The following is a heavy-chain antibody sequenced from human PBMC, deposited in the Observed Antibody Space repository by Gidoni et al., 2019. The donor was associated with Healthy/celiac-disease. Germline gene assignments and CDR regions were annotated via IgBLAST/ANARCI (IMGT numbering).Heavy chain of an antibody. V-gene: IGHV5-51*01. J-gene: IGHJ4*02. CDR1: GYSFTSYW. Sequence: EVQLVQSGAEVQQPGESLKISCKGSGYSFTSYWLGWVRQMPGKGLEWMGIIYTGDSDTRYSPSFQGQVTISADKSISTAYLQWSSLKASDTAMYYCAQAAAGTGVSFDYWGQGTLVTVSS. CDR2: IYTGDSDT. CDR3: AQAAAGTGVSFDY. D-gene: IGHD6-13*01.